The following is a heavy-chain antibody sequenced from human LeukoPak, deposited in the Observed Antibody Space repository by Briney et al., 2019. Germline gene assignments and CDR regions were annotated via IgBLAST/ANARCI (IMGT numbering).Heavy chain of an antibody. Sequence: ASVKVSCKASGGTFSSYAISWVRQAPGQGLEWMGGIIPIFGTANYAQKFQGRVTITADESTSTAYMELSSLRSEDTAVYYCARRWELEAYCGGDCYSDAFDIWGQGTMVTVSS. CDR1: GGTFSSYA. D-gene: IGHD2-21*01. CDR3: ARRWELEAYCGGDCYSDAFDI. V-gene: IGHV1-69*13. J-gene: IGHJ3*02. CDR2: IIPIFGTA.